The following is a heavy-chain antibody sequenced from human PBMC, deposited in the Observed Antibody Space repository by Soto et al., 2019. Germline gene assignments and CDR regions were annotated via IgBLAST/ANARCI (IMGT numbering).Heavy chain of an antibody. V-gene: IGHV3-30*18. J-gene: IGHJ6*02. Sequence: LRLSCAASGFTFSSYAMSWVRQAPGKGLEWVAVISYDGSNKYYADSVKGRFTISRDNSKNTLYLQMNSLRAEDTAVYYCAKDRDYGDYGIYGMDVWGQGTTVTVS. CDR2: ISYDGSNK. D-gene: IGHD4-17*01. CDR1: GFTFSSYA. CDR3: AKDRDYGDYGIYGMDV.